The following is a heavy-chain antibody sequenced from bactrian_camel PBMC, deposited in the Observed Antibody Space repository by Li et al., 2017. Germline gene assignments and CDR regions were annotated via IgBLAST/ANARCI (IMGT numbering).Heavy chain of an antibody. CDR1: GFTFSSYY. V-gene: IGHV3-2*01. Sequence: HVQLVESGGGLVQPGGSLTLSCAASGFTFSSYYMSWVRQAPGKGLEWVSSIYTGGGSTYYADSVKGRFTISKDNAKNTLYLQLNSLKAEDIAVYYCATAYWGQGTQVTVS. CDR3: ATAY. CDR2: IYTGGGST. J-gene: IGHJ4*01.